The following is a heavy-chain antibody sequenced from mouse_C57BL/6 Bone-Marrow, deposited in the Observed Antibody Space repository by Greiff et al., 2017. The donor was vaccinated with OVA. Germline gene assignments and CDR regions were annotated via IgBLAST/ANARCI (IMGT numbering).Heavy chain of an antibody. D-gene: IGHD1-1*01. CDR2: INSDGSST. CDR3: ARARGSSLFDY. V-gene: IGHV5-16*01. CDR1: GFTFSDYY. Sequence: EVQLQESEGGLVQPGSSMKLSCTASGFTFSDYYMAWVRQVPEKGLEWVANINSDGSSTYYLDSLKSRFIISRDNAKNILYLQMSSLKSEDTATYYCARARGSSLFDYWGQGTTLTVSS. J-gene: IGHJ2*01.